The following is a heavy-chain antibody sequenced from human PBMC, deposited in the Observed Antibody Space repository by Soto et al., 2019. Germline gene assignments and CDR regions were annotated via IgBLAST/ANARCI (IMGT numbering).Heavy chain of an antibody. CDR3: ARVVVVAATSHAYGDMDV. CDR1: GFTFSSYS. Sequence: EVQLVESGGGLVKPGGSLRLSCAASGFTFSSYSMNWVRQAPGKGLEWVSSISSSSSYIYYADSVKGRFTISRDKAKNSLYLQMNSLRAEDTAVYYCARVVVVAATSHAYGDMDVWGKGTTVTVSS. V-gene: IGHV3-21*01. CDR2: ISSSSSYI. D-gene: IGHD2-15*01. J-gene: IGHJ6*03.